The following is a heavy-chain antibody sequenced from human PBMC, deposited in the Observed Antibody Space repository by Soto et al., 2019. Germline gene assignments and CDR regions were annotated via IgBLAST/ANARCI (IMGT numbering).Heavy chain of an antibody. Sequence: SVKVSCKASGFTFTLSAMHWVRQARGQRLEWIGWIVVGSGNTNYAQKFQERVTITRDMSTSTAYMELSSLRSEDTAVYYCAAARYYDFWSGYKEHYYMDVWGKGTTVTVSS. D-gene: IGHD3-3*01. CDR1: GFTFTLSA. V-gene: IGHV1-58*02. CDR3: AAARYYDFWSGYKEHYYMDV. J-gene: IGHJ6*03. CDR2: IVVGSGNT.